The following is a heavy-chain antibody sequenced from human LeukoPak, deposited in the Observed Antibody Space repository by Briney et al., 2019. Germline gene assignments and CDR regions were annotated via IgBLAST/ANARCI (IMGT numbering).Heavy chain of an antibody. CDR1: GYTFTGYY. J-gene: IGHJ4*02. D-gene: IGHD3-22*01. V-gene: IGHV1-2*02. CDR2: INPNSGGT. Sequence: ASVKVSCKSSGYTFTGYYMHWVRQAPGQGLEWMGWINPNSGGTNYAQNFQGRVTMTRDTSISTAYMELSSLRSEDTAVYYCARPPAPAYYYDSSGYYLGYWGQGTLVTVSS. CDR3: ARPPAPAYYYDSSGYYLGY.